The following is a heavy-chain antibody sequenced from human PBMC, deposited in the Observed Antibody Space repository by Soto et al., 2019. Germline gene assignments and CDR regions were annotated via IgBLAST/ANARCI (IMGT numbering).Heavy chain of an antibody. CDR3: ARRGSGSYYDY. V-gene: IGHV3-23*01. J-gene: IGHJ4*02. CDR1: GFTFSSYA. Sequence: EVQLLESGGGLVQPGGSLRLSCAASGFTFSSYAMRWVRQAPGKGLEWVSAISGSGDSTYYADSVKGRVTISRDNSKTTLYLQMNSLRAQDTAVYYCARRGSGSYYDYWGQGTLVTVSS. D-gene: IGHD1-26*01. CDR2: ISGSGDST.